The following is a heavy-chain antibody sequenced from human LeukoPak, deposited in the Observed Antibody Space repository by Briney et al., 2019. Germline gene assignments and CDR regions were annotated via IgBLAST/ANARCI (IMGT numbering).Heavy chain of an antibody. J-gene: IGHJ4*02. CDR1: GFTFSTYT. V-gene: IGHV3-30-3*01. CDR3: ARAPYTSGWYFAFDY. D-gene: IGHD6-19*01. Sequence: GKSLRLSCAAPGFTFSTYTMHWVRQAPGKGLEWVALISYEGSKQNYADSVKGRFTISRDNSQNTLYLEMGGLRTEDTAVYYCARAPYTSGWYFAFDYWGQGTLVTVSS. CDR2: ISYEGSKQ.